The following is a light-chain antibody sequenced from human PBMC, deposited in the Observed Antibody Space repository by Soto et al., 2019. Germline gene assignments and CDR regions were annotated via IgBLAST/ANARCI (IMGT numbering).Light chain of an antibody. CDR1: SSNIENYY. J-gene: IGLJ3*02. CDR2: ENN. V-gene: IGLV1-51*02. Sequence: QSVLTQPPSVSAAPGQKVTISCSGSSSNIENYYVSWYQQLPGTAPKLLIYENNKRPSEISDRFSGSKSGTSATLDITGLQTGDEADYYCGAWDSDLSAGVFGGGTQLTVL. CDR3: GAWDSDLSAGV.